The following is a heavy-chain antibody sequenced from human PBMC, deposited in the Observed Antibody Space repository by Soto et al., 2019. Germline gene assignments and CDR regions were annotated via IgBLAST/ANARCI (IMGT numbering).Heavy chain of an antibody. V-gene: IGHV3-7*01. J-gene: IGHJ4*02. D-gene: IGHD6-6*01. CDR3: AADPRPQLVPIDY. CDR2: IKQEGSEK. Sequence: LRLSCAASGFTFSSYWMTWVRQAPGKGLEWVANIKQEGSEKYYLDSVKGRFTISRDNAKNSLYLQMNSLRAEDTAVYYCAADPRPQLVPIDYWGQGTLVTVSS. CDR1: GFTFSSYW.